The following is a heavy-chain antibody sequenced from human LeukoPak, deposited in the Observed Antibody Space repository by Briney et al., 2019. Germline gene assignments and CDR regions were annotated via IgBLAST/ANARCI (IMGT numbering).Heavy chain of an antibody. CDR1: GFTFSIYW. CDR2: IKQDGSEK. Sequence: GGSLRLSCAASGFTFSIYWMSWVRQAPGKGLEWVANIKQDGSEKYYVDSVKGRFTISRDNAKNSLYLQMNSLRAEDTAVYYCAREVRIGSGTSDYWGQGTLVTVSS. J-gene: IGHJ4*02. V-gene: IGHV3-7*01. CDR3: AREVRIGSGTSDY. D-gene: IGHD3-10*01.